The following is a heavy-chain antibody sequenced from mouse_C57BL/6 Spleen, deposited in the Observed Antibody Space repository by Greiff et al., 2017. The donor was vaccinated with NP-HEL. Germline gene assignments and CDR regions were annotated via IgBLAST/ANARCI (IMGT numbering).Heavy chain of an antibody. Sequence: VQLQQSGAELVKPGASVKLSCKASGYTFTSYWMHWVKQRPGQGLEWIGMIHPNSGSTNYNEKFKSKATLTVDKSSSTAYMQLSSLTSEDSAVYYCARGYSNYEGYAMDYWGQGTSVTVSS. V-gene: IGHV1-64*01. CDR1: GYTFTSYW. D-gene: IGHD2-5*01. J-gene: IGHJ4*01. CDR2: IHPNSGST. CDR3: ARGYSNYEGYAMDY.